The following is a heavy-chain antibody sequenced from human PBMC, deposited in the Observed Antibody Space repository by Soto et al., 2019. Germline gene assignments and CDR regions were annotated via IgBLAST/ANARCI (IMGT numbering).Heavy chain of an antibody. CDR1: GGTFSRYT. CDR3: ASHFTGVLVLGASPPGGDNYGWDV. Sequence: QVQLVQSGAEVKKPGSSVKVSCKASGGTFSRYTISWVRQAPGQGLEWMGRIIPILDIPNYAQNFQGRVTITAAKSTSTADMELSSLRSHDTAVYYCASHFTGVLVLGASPPGGDNYGWDVWGQGTTVTVSS. D-gene: IGHD2-15*01. J-gene: IGHJ6*02. V-gene: IGHV1-69*02. CDR2: IIPILDIP.